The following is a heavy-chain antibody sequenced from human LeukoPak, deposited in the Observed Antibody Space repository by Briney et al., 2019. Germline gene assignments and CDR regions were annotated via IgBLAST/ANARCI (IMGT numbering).Heavy chain of an antibody. Sequence: VASVKVSCKASGGTFNSYAITWVRQAPRQGLEWMGAIIPIFGTANYAQKFQDRVTIPADKSMSIAYMELSRLRSEDTAVYYCARVEANNSNNGGDYYYYMDVWGKGTTVTVSS. V-gene: IGHV1-69*06. D-gene: IGHD1/OR15-1a*01. CDR2: IIPIFGTA. J-gene: IGHJ6*03. CDR1: GGTFNSYA. CDR3: ARVEANNSNNGGDYYYYMDV.